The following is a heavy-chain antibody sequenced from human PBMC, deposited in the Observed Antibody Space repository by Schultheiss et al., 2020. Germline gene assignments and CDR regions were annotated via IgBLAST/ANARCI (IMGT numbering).Heavy chain of an antibody. D-gene: IGHD4-23*01. CDR1: GFTFSSYW. J-gene: IGHJ4*02. V-gene: IGHV3-74*01. Sequence: WGSLRLSCAASGFTFSSYWMHWVRQAPGKGLVWVSRINSDGSSTSYADSVKGRFTISRDNAKNTLYLQMNSLRAEDTAVYYCARLPMTTVVTRDYWGQGTLVTVSS. CDR3: ARLPMTTVVTRDY. CDR2: INSDGSST.